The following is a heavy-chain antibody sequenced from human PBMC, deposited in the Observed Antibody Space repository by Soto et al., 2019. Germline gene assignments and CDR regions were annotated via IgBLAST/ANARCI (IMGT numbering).Heavy chain of an antibody. CDR2: IYWDDDK. Sequence: QITLKESGPTLVKPTQTLTLTCTLSGFSLSTSGVSVGWIRQPPGKALEWLALIYWDDDKRYSPSLKNKLTITKDTSKNQVVLTMTNMDPVDTATYYCAHRRCTSGLFAWGQGTLVTVSS. D-gene: IGHD2-8*01. V-gene: IGHV2-5*02. CDR3: AHRRCTSGLFA. J-gene: IGHJ5*02. CDR1: GFSLSTSGVS.